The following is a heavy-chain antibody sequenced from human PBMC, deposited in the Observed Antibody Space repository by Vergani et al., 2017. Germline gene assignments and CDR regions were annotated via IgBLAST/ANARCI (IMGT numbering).Heavy chain of an antibody. CDR2: IWYDGSNK. CDR3: ARAPYYDFWSGYYTDYYYYGMDV. V-gene: IGHV3-33*01. CDR1: GFTFSSYG. D-gene: IGHD3-3*01. J-gene: IGHJ6*02. Sequence: QVQLVESGGGVVQPGRSLRLSCAASGFTFSSYGMHWVRQAPGKGLERVAVIWYDGSNKYYADSVKGRFTISRDNSKNTLYLQMNSLRAEDTAVYYCARAPYYDFWSGYYTDYYYYGMDVWGQGTTVTVSS.